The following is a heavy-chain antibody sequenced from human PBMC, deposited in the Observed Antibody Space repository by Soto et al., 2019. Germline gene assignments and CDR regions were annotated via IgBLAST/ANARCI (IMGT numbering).Heavy chain of an antibody. D-gene: IGHD2-2*01. V-gene: IGHV4-59*11. CDR1: GVSTSNHY. Sequence: QVQLQESGPGLVKPSETLSLTCSVSGVSTSNHYWTWIRKPPGQGPEWIGCIYYRGTTNYNASFNSRVTISLATSKNQFSLKLTSLTTADKAVYYCARGGGSPYHDHEFDYWGQGILVTVSS. CDR2: IYYRGTT. CDR3: ARGGGSPYHDHEFDY. J-gene: IGHJ4*02.